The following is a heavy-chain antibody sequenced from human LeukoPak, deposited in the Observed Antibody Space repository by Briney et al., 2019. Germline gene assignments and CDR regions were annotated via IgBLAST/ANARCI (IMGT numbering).Heavy chain of an antibody. Sequence: SETLSLTCTVSGGSISSSSYYWGWIRQPPGKGLEWIGSIYYSGSTYYNPSLKSRVTISVDTSKNQFSLKLSSVTAADTAVYYCARGVSIAAARFDYWGQGTLVTVSS. CDR2: IYYSGST. J-gene: IGHJ4*02. CDR3: ARGVSIAAARFDY. D-gene: IGHD6-13*01. CDR1: GGSISSSSYY. V-gene: IGHV4-39*07.